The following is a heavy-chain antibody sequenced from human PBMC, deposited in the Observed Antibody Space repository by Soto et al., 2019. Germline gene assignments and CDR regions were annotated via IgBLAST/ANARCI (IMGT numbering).Heavy chain of an antibody. CDR2: IYHSGST. D-gene: IGHD6-25*01. CDR1: GGSISSGGYS. CDR3: ARPHGGSSGWDNWFDP. Sequence: PSQTLSLTCAVSGGSISSGGYSWSWIPQPPEKGQEWIGYIYHSGSTYYNTSLKSRVTISVDTSKNQFSLKLSSVTAADTAVYYCARPHGGSSGWDNWFDPWGQGTLVTVSS. V-gene: IGHV4-30-2*02. J-gene: IGHJ5*02.